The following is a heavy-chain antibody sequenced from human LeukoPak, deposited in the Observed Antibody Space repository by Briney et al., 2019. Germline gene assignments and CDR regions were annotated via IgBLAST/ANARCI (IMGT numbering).Heavy chain of an antibody. V-gene: IGHV3-53*01. D-gene: IGHD1-7*01. CDR2: IYSGGST. CDR1: GFTVSSNY. CDR3: ARGGAPTGITVPTAVYWYFDL. Sequence: PGGSLRLSCAASGFTVSSNYMSWVRQAPGKGLEWVSVIYSGGSTYYADSVKGRFTISRDNAKSTLYLQMNGLRAEDTAVYYCARGGAPTGITVPTAVYWYFDLWGRGTLVTVSS. J-gene: IGHJ2*01.